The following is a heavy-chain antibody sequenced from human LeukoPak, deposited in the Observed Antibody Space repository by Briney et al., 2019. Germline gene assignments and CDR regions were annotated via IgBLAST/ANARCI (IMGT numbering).Heavy chain of an antibody. CDR3: ARRYYDFWSGSEYYFDY. Sequence: SETLSLTCTVSGGSISSSSYYWGWIRQPPGKGLEWIGSIYYSGSTYYNPSLKSRVTISVDTSKNQFSLKLSSVTAADTAVYYCARRYYDFWSGSEYYFDYWGQGTLVTVSS. CDR2: IYYSGST. CDR1: GGSISSSSYY. D-gene: IGHD3-3*01. J-gene: IGHJ4*02. V-gene: IGHV4-39*01.